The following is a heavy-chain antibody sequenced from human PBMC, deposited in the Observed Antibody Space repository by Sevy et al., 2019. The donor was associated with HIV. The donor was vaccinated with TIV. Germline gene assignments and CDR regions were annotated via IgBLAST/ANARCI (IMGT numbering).Heavy chain of an antibody. D-gene: IGHD1-26*01. CDR2: ISSKGGST. J-gene: IGHJ4*02. Sequence: GGFLRLSCSASGFTFSSYAMHWVRQAPGKGLEYVSAISSKGGSTYYADSVKGRFTISRDNSKNTLYLQMSSLRAEDTAVYYCVKTLVGATVDYWGQGTLVTVSS. CDR3: VKTLVGATVDY. CDR1: GFTFSSYA. V-gene: IGHV3-64D*06.